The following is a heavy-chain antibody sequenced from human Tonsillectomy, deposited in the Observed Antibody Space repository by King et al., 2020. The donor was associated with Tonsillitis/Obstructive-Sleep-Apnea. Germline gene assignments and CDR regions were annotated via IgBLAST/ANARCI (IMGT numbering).Heavy chain of an antibody. J-gene: IGHJ5*02. CDR2: ISGSGGST. Sequence: VQLVESGGGLVQPGGSLRLSCAASGFTFSSYAMSWVRQAPGKGLEWGSAISGSGGSTYYADSVRGRFTISRDKYKNTLYLQMNSLRAEDTAVYYCANVGYCSSTSCYVAYNWFDPWGQGTLVTVSS. V-gene: IGHV3-23*04. D-gene: IGHD2-2*01. CDR3: ANVGYCSSTSCYVAYNWFDP. CDR1: GFTFSSYA.